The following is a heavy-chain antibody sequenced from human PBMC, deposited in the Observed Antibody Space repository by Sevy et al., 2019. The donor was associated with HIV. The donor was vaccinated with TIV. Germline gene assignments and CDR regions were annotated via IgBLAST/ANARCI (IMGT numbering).Heavy chain of an antibody. D-gene: IGHD2-8*01. CDR2: LSFGCGEI. V-gene: IGHV3-23*01. J-gene: IGHJ4*02. Sequence: GGSLRLSCAASGFTFSKYSMSWVRQPPGKGLEWVSTLSFGCGEINYADSAKGRFTISRDNSKSSVYLQMNNLRPEDTAVYYCAREGCTKPHDYWGQGTLDTVSS. CDR3: AREGCTKPHDY. CDR1: GFTFSKYS.